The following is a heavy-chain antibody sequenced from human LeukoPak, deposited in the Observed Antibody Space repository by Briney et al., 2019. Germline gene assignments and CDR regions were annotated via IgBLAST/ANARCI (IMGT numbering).Heavy chain of an antibody. CDR1: GFIFSTYA. V-gene: IGHV3-30*02. D-gene: IGHD3-22*01. J-gene: IGHJ4*02. Sequence: GGSLRLSCEASGFIFSTYAMSWVRQAPGKGLEWVAFIRYDGTNKYYADSVKGRFAISRDNSKNTLYLQMNSLRAEDTALYYCAEDHILYYDSSHFDYWGQGTLVTVSS. CDR2: IRYDGTNK. CDR3: AEDHILYYDSSHFDY.